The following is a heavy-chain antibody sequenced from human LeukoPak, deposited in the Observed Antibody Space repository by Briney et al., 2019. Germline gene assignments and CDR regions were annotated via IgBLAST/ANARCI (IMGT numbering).Heavy chain of an antibody. V-gene: IGHV4-61*02. J-gene: IGHJ4*02. Sequence: PSQTLSLTCTVSGGSISSGGYYWSWIRQPAGKGLEYIGRIYSTGSTNYNPSLRSRVTISVDTSKNHFSLKLSSVTAADTAVYYCARDQTYSGSGIYTYFDYWGQGILVTVSP. CDR2: IYSTGST. CDR1: GGSISSGGYY. CDR3: ARDQTYSGSGIYTYFDY. D-gene: IGHD3-10*01.